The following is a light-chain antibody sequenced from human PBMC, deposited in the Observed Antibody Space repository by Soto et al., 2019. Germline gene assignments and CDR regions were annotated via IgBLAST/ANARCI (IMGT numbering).Light chain of an antibody. J-gene: IGLJ1*01. CDR3: CSYAGSYTFYV. Sequence: QSLLTQPRSVSGSPGQSVTISCTGTSSDVGGYNYVSWYQQHPGKAPKLMIYDISKRPSGVPDRFSGSKSGNTASLTISGLQAEDEADYYCCSYAGSYTFYVFGTGTKVTV. V-gene: IGLV2-11*01. CDR2: DIS. CDR1: SSDVGGYNY.